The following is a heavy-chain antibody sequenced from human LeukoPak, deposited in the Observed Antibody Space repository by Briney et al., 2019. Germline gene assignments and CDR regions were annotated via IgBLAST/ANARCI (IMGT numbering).Heavy chain of an antibody. J-gene: IGHJ4*02. V-gene: IGHV3-33*01. D-gene: IGHD2-15*01. CDR3: ASALGSAPLGY. CDR2: IWYDGSNK. Sequence: GGSLRLSCAASGFTFSSYGMHWVRQAPGKGLEWVAVIWYDGSNKYYADSVKGRFTISRDNSKNTLYLQMNSLRAEDTAVYYCASALGSAPLGYWGQGTLVTVSS. CDR1: GFTFSSYG.